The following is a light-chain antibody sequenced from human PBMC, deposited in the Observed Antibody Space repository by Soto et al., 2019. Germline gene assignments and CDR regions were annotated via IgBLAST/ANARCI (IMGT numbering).Light chain of an antibody. Sequence: QSVLTQPASVSGSPGQSITISCTGTSSDIGSYDYVSWYQQRPGKAPKLMIYEVRYRPSGVSNRFSGSKSGNTASLTISGLQAEDEAVYYCCSFTRTSNHYFFGSGTKVTVL. CDR3: CSFTRTSNHYF. J-gene: IGLJ1*01. CDR2: EVR. V-gene: IGLV2-14*01. CDR1: SSDIGSYDY.